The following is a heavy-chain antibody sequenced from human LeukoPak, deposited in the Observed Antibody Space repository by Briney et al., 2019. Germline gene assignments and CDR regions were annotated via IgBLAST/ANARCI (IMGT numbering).Heavy chain of an antibody. CDR2: IYSGGTT. CDR3: ARSRDGYKSPFRYDS. D-gene: IGHD5-24*01. Sequence: PGGSLRLSCAASGFTVSNDYMSWVRQAPGKGLEWVSVIYSGGTTYYADSGKGRFTISRDNSKNTLYLQMNSLRDEDTAVYYCARSRDGYKSPFRYDSWGQGTLVTVSS. CDR1: GFTVSNDY. V-gene: IGHV3-66*01. J-gene: IGHJ4*02.